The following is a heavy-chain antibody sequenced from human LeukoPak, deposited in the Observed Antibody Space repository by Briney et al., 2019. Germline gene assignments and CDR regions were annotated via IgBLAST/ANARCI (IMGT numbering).Heavy chain of an antibody. CDR2: TYYSSTWYN. D-gene: IGHD2-2*01. V-gene: IGHV6-1*01. Sequence: SQTLSLTWAISGDVVSSNSVTWNWIRQSPSKGLEWLGRTYYSSTWYNDYAVSVRGRITVNPDTSKNQFSLHLNSVTPEDTAVYYCARRLTQYDCFDPWGQGILVTVSS. J-gene: IGHJ5*02. CDR1: GDVVSSNSVT. CDR3: ARRLTQYDCFDP.